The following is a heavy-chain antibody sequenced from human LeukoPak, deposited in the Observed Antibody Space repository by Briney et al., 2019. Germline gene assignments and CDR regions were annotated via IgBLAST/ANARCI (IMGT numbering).Heavy chain of an antibody. CDR1: GGSFSGYY. CDR3: AKVTTTIIKLGGFIRGAVY. Sequence: PSETLSLTCAVYGGSFSGYYWSWIRQPPGKGLEWIGEINHSGSTNYNPSLKSRVTISVDRSKNQFSLKLSSVIAKDTALYYCAKVTTTIIKLGGFIRGAVYWGQGTLVTVSS. J-gene: IGHJ4*02. D-gene: IGHD3-16*02. V-gene: IGHV4-34*01. CDR2: INHSGST.